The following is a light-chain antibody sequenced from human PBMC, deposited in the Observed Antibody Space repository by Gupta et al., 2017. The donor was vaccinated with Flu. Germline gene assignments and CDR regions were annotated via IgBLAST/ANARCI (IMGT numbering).Light chain of an antibody. CDR3: SLCYGDAYV. CDR2: AKS. V-gene: IGLV7-43*01. Sequence: VMTQEPSPADSPGETITRTCASSTGPVARSFYPNWSQQKPGQPPRALIYAKSNKQSRTPARFSGSRTGGKAALTLSDVQDEDEDEYCCSLCYGDAYVFGTGTRVTVL. CDR1: TGPVARSFY. J-gene: IGLJ1*01.